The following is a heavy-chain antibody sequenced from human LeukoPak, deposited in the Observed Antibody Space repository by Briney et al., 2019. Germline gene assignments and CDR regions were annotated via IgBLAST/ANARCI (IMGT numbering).Heavy chain of an antibody. D-gene: IGHD3-22*01. V-gene: IGHV3-30*03. J-gene: IGHJ4*02. Sequence: GGSLRLSCAASGFTFSSYGMHWVRQAPGKGLEWVAVISYDVGKKYYADSVKGRFTISRDNSKNTLYLQMNSLRAEDTAVYYCATDDYYDTSGYRDWGQGTLVTVSS. CDR1: GFTFSSYG. CDR2: ISYDVGKK. CDR3: ATDDYYDTSGYRD.